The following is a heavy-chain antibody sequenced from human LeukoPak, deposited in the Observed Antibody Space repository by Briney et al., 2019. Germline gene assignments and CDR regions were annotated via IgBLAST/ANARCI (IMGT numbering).Heavy chain of an antibody. J-gene: IGHJ4*02. D-gene: IGHD3-16*01. V-gene: IGHV3-23*01. CDR1: GFTFSNHG. Sequence: PGGTLRLSCAASGFTFSNHGMNWVRQAPGKGLEWVSGISPSGDIRYYADSVKGRFTISRDNSKNTLYLEVISLTAEDTGVYYWGKGGGWVRLGEWGQGAGVAVSS. CDR3: GKGGGWVRLGE. CDR2: ISPSGDIR.